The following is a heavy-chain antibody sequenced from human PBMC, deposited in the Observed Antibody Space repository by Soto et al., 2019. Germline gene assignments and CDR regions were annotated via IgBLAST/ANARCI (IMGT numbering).Heavy chain of an antibody. V-gene: IGHV4-39*01. Sequence: SETLSLTCSVSDDSINSDKYYWGWIRQPPGKGLEWIGSIYYRGNAYYNPSLQTRVTISLDKSKSQFSLKLNSVTAADSAVYFCARLEGLATISCYFDFWGPGALVTVSS. D-gene: IGHD3-9*01. CDR2: IYYRGNA. CDR1: DDSINSDKYY. J-gene: IGHJ4*02. CDR3: ARLEGLATISCYFDF.